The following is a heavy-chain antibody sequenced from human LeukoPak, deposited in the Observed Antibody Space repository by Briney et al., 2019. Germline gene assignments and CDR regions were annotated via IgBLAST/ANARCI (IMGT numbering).Heavy chain of an antibody. D-gene: IGHD3-22*01. Sequence: GGSLRLSCAASGFTFSSYSMNWVRQAPGKGLEWVSSISSSSSYIYYADSMQGRFTISRDNSKNSLFLQMNSLRAEDTAVYYCARGLDPDYYVSSGSSPPEHWGQGTLVTVSS. CDR3: ARGLDPDYYVSSGSSPPEH. CDR2: ISSSSSYI. J-gene: IGHJ1*01. CDR1: GFTFSSYS. V-gene: IGHV3-21*01.